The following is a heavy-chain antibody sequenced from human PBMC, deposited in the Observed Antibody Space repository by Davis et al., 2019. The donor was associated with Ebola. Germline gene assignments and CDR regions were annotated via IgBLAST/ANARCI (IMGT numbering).Heavy chain of an antibody. CDR2: INPNTCGT. Sequence: ASVKVSCKASGYAFTAYYVHWVRQAPGQGLEWMGWINPNTCGTQYAQKFQARVTMTRDTSISTAYMELNRLTSDDTAVYYCARVGLTTRPGTFFDYWGQGTLVTVSS. CDR1: GYAFTAYY. D-gene: IGHD6-6*01. V-gene: IGHV1-2*02. J-gene: IGHJ4*02. CDR3: ARVGLTTRPGTFFDY.